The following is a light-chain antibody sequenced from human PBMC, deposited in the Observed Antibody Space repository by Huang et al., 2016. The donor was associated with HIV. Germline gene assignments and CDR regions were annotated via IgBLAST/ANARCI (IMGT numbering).Light chain of an antibody. V-gene: IGKV3-15*01. CDR1: QSISTN. J-gene: IGKJ1*01. CDR3: QQYDNWPPWT. Sequence: IVMTQSPATLSVSPGDRATLSCRASQSISTNLAWYQQKPGQAPRLLISGASTRATGIPARFSGSGSGTEFTLTISSLQSEDFAVYYCQQYDNWPPWTFGQGTKVEIK. CDR2: GAS.